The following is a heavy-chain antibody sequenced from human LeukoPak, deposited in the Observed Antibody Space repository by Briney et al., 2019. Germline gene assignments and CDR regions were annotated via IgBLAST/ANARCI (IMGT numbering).Heavy chain of an antibody. J-gene: IGHJ4*02. CDR1: GYTFTSYG. Sequence: GASVKVSCKASGYTFTSYGITWVRQAPGQGLEWMGWISAYNGNTNHAQQLQGRVTMTTDTSTSTAYMELRSLRSDDTAVYYCARGGTVVPAAMPFDYWGQGTLVTVSS. CDR2: ISAYNGNT. V-gene: IGHV1-18*01. D-gene: IGHD2-2*01. CDR3: ARGGTVVPAAMPFDY.